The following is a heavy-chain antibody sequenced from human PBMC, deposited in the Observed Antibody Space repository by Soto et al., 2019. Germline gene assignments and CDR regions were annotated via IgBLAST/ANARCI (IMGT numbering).Heavy chain of an antibody. J-gene: IGHJ6*02. Sequence: QVQLQESGPGLVKPSETLSLTCTVSGAPITTTKWWAWVRVPPGKGLEWIGELSRGDERSSNPSLEGRFTMSPDKSNNHFSLKLTSVTAADTAIYYCATQTISYTWGVWGRGTSVTVSS. CDR1: GAPITTTKW. D-gene: IGHD3-16*01. CDR2: LSRGDER. CDR3: ATQTISYTWGV. V-gene: IGHV4-4*02.